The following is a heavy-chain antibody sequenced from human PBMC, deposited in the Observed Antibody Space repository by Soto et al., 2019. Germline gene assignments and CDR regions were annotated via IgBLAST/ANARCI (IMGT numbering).Heavy chain of an antibody. CDR3: ARDPCRGDCSFFDY. Sequence: QVQLVESGGGVVQPGRSLRLSCAASGFTFSSYAMHWVRQAPGKGLEWVAVISYDGSNNYYADSGKGRFTISRDNSKNTLYIQMNSLRAEDTAVYYWARDPCRGDCSFFDYWGQGTLVTVSS. J-gene: IGHJ4*02. CDR2: ISYDGSNN. D-gene: IGHD2-21*02. CDR1: GFTFSSYA. V-gene: IGHV3-30-3*01.